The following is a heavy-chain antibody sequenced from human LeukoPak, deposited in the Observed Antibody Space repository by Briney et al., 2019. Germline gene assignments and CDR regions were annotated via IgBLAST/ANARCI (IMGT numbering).Heavy chain of an antibody. V-gene: IGHV3-7*01. CDR1: GFAFSNYG. Sequence: GGSLRLSCAASGFAFSNYGMNWVRQAPGKGLEWVANIKQDGSEKYYVDSVKGRFTISRDNAKNSLYLQMNSLRAEDTAVYYCARDRRDGYNLGYFDYWGQGTLVTVSS. CDR2: IKQDGSEK. D-gene: IGHD5-24*01. CDR3: ARDRRDGYNLGYFDY. J-gene: IGHJ4*02.